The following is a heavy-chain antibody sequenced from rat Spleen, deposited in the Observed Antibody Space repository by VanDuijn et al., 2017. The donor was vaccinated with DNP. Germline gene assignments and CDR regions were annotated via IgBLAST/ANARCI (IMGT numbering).Heavy chain of an antibody. CDR3: TTTIIASRIDA. Sequence: EVQLVESGGGLVQPGRSLKLSCAASGFTFSDYYMAWVRQAPTKGLEWVASISYDGGSTYYRDSVKGRFTISRDNAKSSLYLQMDSLRSEDTATYYCTTTIIASRIDAWGQGASVTVSS. CDR2: ISYDGGST. J-gene: IGHJ4*01. D-gene: IGHD1-12*01. CDR1: GFTFSDYY. V-gene: IGHV5-20*01.